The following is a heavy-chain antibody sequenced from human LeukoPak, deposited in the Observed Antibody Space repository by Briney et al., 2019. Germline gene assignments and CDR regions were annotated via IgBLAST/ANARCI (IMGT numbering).Heavy chain of an antibody. Sequence: PSETLSLTCTVSGGSISSYYWSWIGQPAGKGLEWIGRIYTGGSTNYNPSLKSRVTMSVDTSKNQFSLKLSSVTAADTAVYYCARELNSGWNRAVFDYWGQGTLVTVSS. V-gene: IGHV4-4*07. CDR3: ARELNSGWNRAVFDY. D-gene: IGHD6-19*01. CDR1: GGSISSYY. CDR2: IYTGGST. J-gene: IGHJ4*02.